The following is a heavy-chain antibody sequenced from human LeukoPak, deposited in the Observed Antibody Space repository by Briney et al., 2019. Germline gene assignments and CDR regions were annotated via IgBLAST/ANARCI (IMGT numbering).Heavy chain of an antibody. V-gene: IGHV3-20*04. Sequence: PGESLGLSCAASGFTFDDYGMSWVRQAPGKGLEWVSGINWNGGSTGYADSVKGRFTISRDNAKNSLYLQMNSLRAEDTALYYCARVGSSGYLSWFDPWARGPWSPSPQ. CDR2: INWNGGST. CDR3: ARVGSSGYLSWFDP. J-gene: IGHJ5*02. CDR1: GFTFDDYG. D-gene: IGHD3-22*01.